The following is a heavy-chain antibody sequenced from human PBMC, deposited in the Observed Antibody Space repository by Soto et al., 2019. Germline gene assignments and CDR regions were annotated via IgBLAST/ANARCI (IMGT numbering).Heavy chain of an antibody. CDR2: ISWNSGSI. CDR1: GFTFDDYA. J-gene: IGHJ4*02. CDR3: AKDLAHEYSSGWYVFDY. Sequence: EVQLVESGGGLVQPGRSLRLSCAASGFTFDDYAMHWVRQAPGKGLEWVSGISWNSGSIGYADSVKGRFTISRDNAKNSVYLQMNSLRAEDTALYYCAKDLAHEYSSGWYVFDYWGQGTLFTVSS. D-gene: IGHD6-19*01. V-gene: IGHV3-9*01.